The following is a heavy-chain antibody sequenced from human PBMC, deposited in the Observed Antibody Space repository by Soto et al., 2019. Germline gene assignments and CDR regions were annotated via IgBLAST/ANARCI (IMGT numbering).Heavy chain of an antibody. CDR3: ARSTASSSSDYYYYYGMDV. V-gene: IGHV5-51*01. CDR1: GYSFTSYW. CDR2: IYPGDSDT. J-gene: IGHJ6*02. D-gene: IGHD6-6*01. Sequence: GESLKISCKGSGYSFTSYWIGWVRQMPGKGLEWMGIIYPGDSDTRYSPSFQGQVTISADKSISTAYLQWSSLKASDTAMYYCARSTASSSSDYYYYYGMDVWGQGTTVTVSS.